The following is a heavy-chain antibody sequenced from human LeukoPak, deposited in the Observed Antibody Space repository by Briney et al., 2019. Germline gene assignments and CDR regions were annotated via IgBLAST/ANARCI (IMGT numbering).Heavy chain of an antibody. Sequence: PSQTLSLTCTVSGGSISSGNCYWSWIRQPAGKGLEWIGRIWTDGAPSYRPSLKSRVTISVDTSKNQFSLRLSSVTAADTAVYYCAGWASSGSYLDNWGQGTLVTVSS. V-gene: IGHV4-61*02. CDR2: IWTDGAP. CDR3: AGWASSGSYLDN. CDR1: GGSISSGNCY. J-gene: IGHJ4*02. D-gene: IGHD6-19*01.